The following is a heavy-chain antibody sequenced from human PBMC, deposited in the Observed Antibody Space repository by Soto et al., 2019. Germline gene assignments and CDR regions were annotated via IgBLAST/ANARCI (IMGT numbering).Heavy chain of an antibody. CDR1: GYTFTSYG. D-gene: IGHD2-21*02. V-gene: IGHV1-18*01. CDR3: ARASSYCGGDCYYYYGMDV. J-gene: IGHJ6*02. Sequence: QVQLVQSGAEVKKPGASVKVSCKASGYTFTSYGITWVRQAPGQGLEWMGGISAYNGNTNYAQKLQGRVTMTTDTSTSTAYMELRSLRSADTAVYYCARASSYCGGDCYYYYGMDVWGQGTTVTGSS. CDR2: ISAYNGNT.